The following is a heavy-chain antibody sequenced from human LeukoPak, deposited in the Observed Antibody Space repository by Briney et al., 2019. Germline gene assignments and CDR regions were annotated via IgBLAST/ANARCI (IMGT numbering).Heavy chain of an antibody. D-gene: IGHD2-2*01. CDR1: GGFVGSYY. CDR3: ARDLSYCSSTRCYAPYYFDY. CDR2: IYTSGST. Sequence: SETLSLTCSVSGGFVGSYYLSWIRQPAGKGLEWIGCIYTSGSTNYNPSLRSRATISVDKYKSQFSLKMTSVTAADTAVYYCARDLSYCSSTRCYAPYYFDYWGQGTLVTVSS. J-gene: IGHJ4*02. V-gene: IGHV4-4*07.